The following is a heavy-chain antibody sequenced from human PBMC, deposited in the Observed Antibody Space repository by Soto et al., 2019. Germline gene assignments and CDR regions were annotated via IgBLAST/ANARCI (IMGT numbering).Heavy chain of an antibody. Sequence: GGSLRLSCAASGFTFSSYSMNWVRQAPGKGLEWVSSISSSSSYIYYADSVKGRFTISRDNAKNSLYLQMNSLRAEDTAVYYCARWSGGYCSGGSCYEVDVWGKGTTVTVSS. J-gene: IGHJ6*04. CDR1: GFTFSSYS. V-gene: IGHV3-21*01. CDR2: ISSSSSYI. D-gene: IGHD2-15*01. CDR3: ARWSGGYCSGGSCYEVDV.